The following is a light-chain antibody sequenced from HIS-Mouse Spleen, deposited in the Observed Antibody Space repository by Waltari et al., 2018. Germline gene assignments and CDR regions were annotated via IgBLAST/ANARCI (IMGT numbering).Light chain of an antibody. V-gene: IGLV2-11*01. Sequence: QSALTQPRSVSGSPGQSVTISCTGTSSDVGGYNYVSWYQQHPGKAPKLMIYDVSRRPSGGPDRFSGSKSGNTASLTIYGLQAEDEADYYCCSYAGSYTWVFGGGTKLTVL. CDR3: CSYAGSYTWV. J-gene: IGLJ3*02. CDR2: DVS. CDR1: SSDVGGYNY.